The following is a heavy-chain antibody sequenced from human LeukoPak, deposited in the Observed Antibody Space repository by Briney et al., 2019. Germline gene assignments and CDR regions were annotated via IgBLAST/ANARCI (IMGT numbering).Heavy chain of an antibody. J-gene: IGHJ4*02. V-gene: IGHV1-18*01. CDR3: ARSRDGHNLEFDY. CDR2: ISAYNGNT. CDR1: GYTFTSYG. D-gene: IGHD5-24*01. Sequence: ASVKVSCKASGYTFTSYGISWVRQAPGQGLEWMGWISAYNGNTNYAQKLQGRVTMTTDTSTSTAYIELRSLRSDDTAVYYCARSRDGHNLEFDYWGQGTLVTVSS.